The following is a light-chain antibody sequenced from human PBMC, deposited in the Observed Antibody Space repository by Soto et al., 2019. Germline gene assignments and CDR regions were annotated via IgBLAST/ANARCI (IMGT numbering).Light chain of an antibody. V-gene: IGKV3-20*01. J-gene: IGKJ1*01. CDR2: AAS. CDR1: QSVSRY. CDR3: QQYGSSPWT. Sequence: ETVMTQSPATLSVSPGERATLSCRASQSVSRYLAWYQQKPGQAPRLLIYAASSGATGIPARFSGSGSGTDFTLTISRLEPEDFAVYYCQQYGSSPWTFGQGTKVDIK.